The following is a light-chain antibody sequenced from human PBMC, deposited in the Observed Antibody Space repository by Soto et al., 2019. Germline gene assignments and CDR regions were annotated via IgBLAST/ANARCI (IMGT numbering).Light chain of an antibody. Sequence: EIVMTQSPATLSVSPGERATLSCRANQNINSHLAWYQQKPGQAPRLLISATSTRTTDVPARFSGSGSGTEFTLTISSLQSEDFAVYYCQQYTNWPLTFGGGTKVEIK. CDR3: QQYTNWPLT. CDR1: QNINSH. J-gene: IGKJ4*01. V-gene: IGKV3-15*01. CDR2: ATS.